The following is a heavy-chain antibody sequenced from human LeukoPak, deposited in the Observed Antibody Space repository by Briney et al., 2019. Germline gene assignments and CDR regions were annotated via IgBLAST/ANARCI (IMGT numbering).Heavy chain of an antibody. CDR2: IYTSGST. V-gene: IGHV4-61*02. CDR3: GGTVLRYFDWPQEVGY. D-gene: IGHD3-9*01. Sequence: SETLSLTCTVSGGSISSGTYYWNWIRQPAGKGLEWIGRIYTSGSTNYNPSLKSRVTISVDTSKNQFSLKLSSVTAADTAVYYCGGTVLRYFDWPQEVGYWGQGTLVTVSS. J-gene: IGHJ4*02. CDR1: GGSISSGTYY.